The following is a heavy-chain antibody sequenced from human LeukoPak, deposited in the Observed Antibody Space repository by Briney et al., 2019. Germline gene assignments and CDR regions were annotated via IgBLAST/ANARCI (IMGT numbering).Heavy chain of an antibody. Sequence: PGGSLRLSCAASGFTVSSNYMSWVRQAPRKGLEGVSVIYSGGSTYYADSVKGRFTLSRDNSKNTLYLQMNSLRAEETAVYYCARGEAHSSSWYWGSYYMDVWGKGTTVTVSS. V-gene: IGHV3-53*01. CDR2: IYSGGST. J-gene: IGHJ6*03. CDR1: GFTVSSNY. D-gene: IGHD6-13*01. CDR3: ARGEAHSSSWYWGSYYMDV.